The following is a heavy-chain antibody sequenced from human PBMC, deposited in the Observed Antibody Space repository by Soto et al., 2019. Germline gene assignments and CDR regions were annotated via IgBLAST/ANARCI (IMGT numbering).Heavy chain of an antibody. D-gene: IGHD1-26*01. J-gene: IGHJ5*02. CDR2: ISSSSSYI. CDR1: GFTFSSYS. CDR3: ARDTVGATSWFDP. V-gene: IGHV3-21*01. Sequence: EVQLVESGGGLVKPGGSLRLSCAASGFTFSSYSMNWVRQAPGKGLEWVSSISSSSSYIYYADSVKGRFTISRDNAKNSLYLKMNSLRAEDTAVYYCARDTVGATSWFDPWGQGTLVTVSS.